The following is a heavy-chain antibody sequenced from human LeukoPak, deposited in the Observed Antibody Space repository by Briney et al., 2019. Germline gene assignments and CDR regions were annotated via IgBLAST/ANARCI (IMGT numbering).Heavy chain of an antibody. D-gene: IGHD3-9*01. CDR2: INPSGGST. V-gene: IGHV1-46*01. Sequence: ASVKVSCKASGYTFTSYYMHWVRQAPGQGLEWMGIINPSGGSTSYAQKFQGRVTMTRDTSTSTVYMELSSLRSEDTAVYYCARDPNILTGYYTSWFDPWGQGTLVTVSS. J-gene: IGHJ5*02. CDR3: ARDPNILTGYYTSWFDP. CDR1: GYTFTSYY.